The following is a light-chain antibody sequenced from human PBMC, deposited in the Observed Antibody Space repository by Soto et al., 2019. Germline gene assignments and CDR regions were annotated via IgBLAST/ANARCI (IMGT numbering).Light chain of an antibody. Sequence: DIVMTQSPDSLAVSLGERATINCKSSQSLLYTSNNKNYLSWFQQKPGQPPKLLIYWASTRESGVPDRLSVSGSGTDLTLTISSLQAEDVAFYYCQQYYTTPLTFGGGTKVDIK. CDR2: WAS. V-gene: IGKV4-1*01. CDR3: QQYYTTPLT. CDR1: QSLLYTSNNKNY. J-gene: IGKJ4*01.